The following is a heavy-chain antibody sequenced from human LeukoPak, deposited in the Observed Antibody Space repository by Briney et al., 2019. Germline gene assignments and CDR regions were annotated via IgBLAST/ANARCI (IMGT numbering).Heavy chain of an antibody. CDR3: AREPGYYDSSGYSN. Sequence: ASVKVSCKASGYTFTGYYMHWVRQAPGQGLEWMGWINPNSGGTNYAQKFQGRVTMTRDTSISTAYMELSRLRSDDTAVYYCAREPGYYDSSGYSNWGQGTLVTVSS. CDR2: INPNSGGT. CDR1: GYTFTGYY. V-gene: IGHV1-2*02. D-gene: IGHD3-22*01. J-gene: IGHJ4*02.